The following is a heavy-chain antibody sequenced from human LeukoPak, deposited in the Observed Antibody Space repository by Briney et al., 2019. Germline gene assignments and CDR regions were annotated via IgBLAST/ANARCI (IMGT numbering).Heavy chain of an antibody. CDR3: ARDTFQPGLIDS. CDR2: INDDSSDI. D-gene: IGHD2-2*01. Sequence: QPRGSLRLSCAASGFTFSLYAMNWVRQAPGKGLEWVSYINDDSSDIHYAGSVRGRFTISRDDARKTLYLQLSSLRVEDTAVYYCARDTFQPGLIDSWGQGTLVTVSS. V-gene: IGHV3-48*04. CDR1: GFTFSLYA. J-gene: IGHJ4*02.